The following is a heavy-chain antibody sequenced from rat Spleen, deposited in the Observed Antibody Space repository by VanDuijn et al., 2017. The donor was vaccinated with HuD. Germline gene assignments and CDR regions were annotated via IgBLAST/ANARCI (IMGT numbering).Heavy chain of an antibody. CDR3: ARPLALNWFAY. V-gene: IGHV5-31*01. CDR2: ITKTGGVI. D-gene: IGHD3-2*01. J-gene: IGHJ3*01. CDR1: GFTFNNYW. Sequence: EVQLVESGGGLVQPGRSLKLSCVASGFTFNNYWMTWIRQAPGKGLEWVASITKTGGVIYYPDSVKGRFTISRDNAKSTLYLQMNSLRSEDTATYFCARPLALNWFAYWGQGTLVTVSS.